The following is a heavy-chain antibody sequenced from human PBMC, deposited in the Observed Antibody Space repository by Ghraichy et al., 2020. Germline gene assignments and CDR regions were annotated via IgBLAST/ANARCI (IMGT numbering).Heavy chain of an antibody. CDR1: GYTFTSYG. V-gene: IGHV1-18*04. D-gene: IGHD3-3*01. CDR2: ISAYNGNT. J-gene: IGHJ6*03. CDR3: ARATHSYDFWSGYYYYYYMDV. Sequence: ASVKVSCKASGYTFTSYGISWVRQAPGQGLEWMGWISAYNGNTNYAQKLQGRVTMTTDTSTSTAYMELRSLRSDDTAVYYCARATHSYDFWSGYYYYYYMDVWGKGTTVTVSS.